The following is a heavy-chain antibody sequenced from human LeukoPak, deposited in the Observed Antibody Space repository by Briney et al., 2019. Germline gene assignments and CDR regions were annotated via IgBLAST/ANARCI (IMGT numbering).Heavy chain of an antibody. CDR2: ISSSSSYI. V-gene: IGHV3-21*01. Sequence: PGGSLRLSCAASGFTFSSYAMSWVRQAPGKGLEWVSSISSSSSYIYYADSVKGRFTISRDNAKNSLYLQMNSLRAEDTAVYYCARVEAVAATHDDYWGQGTLVTVSS. CDR3: ARVEAVAATHDDY. J-gene: IGHJ4*02. D-gene: IGHD2-15*01. CDR1: GFTFSSYA.